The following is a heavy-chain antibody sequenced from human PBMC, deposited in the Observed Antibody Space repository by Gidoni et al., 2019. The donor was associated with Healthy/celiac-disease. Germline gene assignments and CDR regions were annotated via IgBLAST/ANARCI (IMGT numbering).Heavy chain of an antibody. CDR3: ASQDGYNPTNWFDP. CDR1: GGSISSSSYY. V-gene: IGHV4-39*01. J-gene: IGHJ5*02. D-gene: IGHD5-12*01. Sequence: QLQLQESGPGLVKPSETLSLTCTVSGGSISSSSYYWGWIRQPPGKGLEWIGSIYYSGSTYYNPSLKSRVTISVDTSKNQFSLKLSSVTAADTAVYYCASQDGYNPTNWFDPWGQGTLVTVSS. CDR2: IYYSGST.